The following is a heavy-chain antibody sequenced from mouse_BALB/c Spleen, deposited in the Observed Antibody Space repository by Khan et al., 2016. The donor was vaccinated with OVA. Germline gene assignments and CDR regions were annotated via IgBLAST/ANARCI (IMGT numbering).Heavy chain of an antibody. CDR3: ARGYEFFPY. CDR2: VNPNNGDT. CDR1: GYSFTLYY. D-gene: IGHD2-12*01. V-gene: IGHV1-26*01. Sequence: EVQLQQSGPDLVKPGASVKISCKASGYSFTLYYMTWVRQSHGKSPEWIGRVNPNNGDTNYYQNFKGKAILTVDKSSNTAYMELRSLTSEDSAVFYCARGYEFFPYWGQGTLVTVSA. J-gene: IGHJ3*01.